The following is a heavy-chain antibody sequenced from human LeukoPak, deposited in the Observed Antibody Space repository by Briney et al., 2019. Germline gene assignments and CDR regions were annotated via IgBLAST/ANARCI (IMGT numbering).Heavy chain of an antibody. CDR1: GFIFSRYT. J-gene: IGHJ4*02. V-gene: IGHV3-48*04. Sequence: GGPLRLSCAASGFIFSRYTMNWVRQAPGKGLEGVSYICSSSSTIFYAHSVKGRFTISREHAKNSVYLKMHSQRGEDTSVYYCVRGYCSTTSCYEPWGQGTLVTVST. D-gene: IGHD2-2*01. CDR3: VRGYCSTTSCYEP. CDR2: ICSSSSTI.